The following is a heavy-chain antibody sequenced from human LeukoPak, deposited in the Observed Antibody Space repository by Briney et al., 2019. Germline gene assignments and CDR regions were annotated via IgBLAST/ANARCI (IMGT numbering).Heavy chain of an antibody. CDR2: ISAYNGNT. V-gene: IGHV1-18*01. D-gene: IGHD3-3*01. J-gene: IGHJ6*02. CDR3: ARETDDFWSGYGPRYLSCGMDV. Sequence: ASVKVSCKASGYTFTSYGISWVRQAPGQGLEWMGWISAYNGNTNYAQKLQGRVTMTTDTSTSTAYMELRSLRSDDTAVYYCARETDDFWSGYGPRYLSCGMDVWGQGTTVTVYS. CDR1: GYTFTSYG.